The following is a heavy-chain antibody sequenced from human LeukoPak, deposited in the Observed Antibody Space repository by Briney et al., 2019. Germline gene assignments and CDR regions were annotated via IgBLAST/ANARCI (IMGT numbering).Heavy chain of an antibody. CDR1: GFTFSDYY. D-gene: IGHD3-22*01. CDR3: ARVGSSGYPIDY. V-gene: IGHV3-11*01. J-gene: IGHJ4*02. Sequence: PGGCLRLSCAAYGFTFSDYYMGSIRQAPGKGVEWNSYISSRGRTINYAASVKGRFTISRESAKKSLFLQVNSLRAEDTAVYYCARVGSSGYPIDYWGQGTLVTVSS. CDR2: ISSRGRTI.